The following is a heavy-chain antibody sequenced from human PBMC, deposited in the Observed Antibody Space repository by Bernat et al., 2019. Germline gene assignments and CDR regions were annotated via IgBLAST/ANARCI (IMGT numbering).Heavy chain of an antibody. V-gene: IGHV3-23*01. CDR2: ISGSGGST. J-gene: IGHJ4*02. CDR1: GFTFSSYA. Sequence: EVQLLESGGGLVQPGGSLRLSCAASGFTFSSYAMSWVRQAPGKGLEWVSAISGSGGSTYYADSVKGRFTISRDNSKNTLYLQMNSLRAEDTAVYYFSKDSYYYGSGSYSSSDYWGQGTLVTVSS. CDR3: SKDSYYYGSGSYSSSDY. D-gene: IGHD3-10*01.